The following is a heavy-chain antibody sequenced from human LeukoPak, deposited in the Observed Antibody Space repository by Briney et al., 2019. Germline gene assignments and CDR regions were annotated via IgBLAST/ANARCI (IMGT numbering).Heavy chain of an antibody. V-gene: IGHV3-9*01. CDR2: ISWNSGSI. CDR3: ARAEGYGAIDY. J-gene: IGHJ4*02. D-gene: IGHD5-12*01. CDR1: GFTFDDYA. Sequence: GGSLRLSCAATGFTFDDYAIHWVRQAPGKGLEWVSGISWNSGSIGYADSVKGRFTISRDNAKNSLYLQMNSLRAEDTALYYCARAEGYGAIDYWGQGTLVTVSS.